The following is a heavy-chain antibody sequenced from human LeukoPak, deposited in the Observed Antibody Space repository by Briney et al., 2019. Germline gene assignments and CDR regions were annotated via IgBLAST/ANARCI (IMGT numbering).Heavy chain of an antibody. CDR1: EFTFSSYW. Sequence: GGSLRLSCAASEFTFSSYWMSWVRQAPGKGLEWVANIKQDGGEKYYLDSVKGRFTVSRDNAKNSLYLQMSSLRAEDTAVYYCARVGARQILEYWGQGTLVTASS. J-gene: IGHJ4*02. D-gene: IGHD4-17*01. CDR2: IKQDGGEK. V-gene: IGHV3-7*01. CDR3: ARVGARQILEY.